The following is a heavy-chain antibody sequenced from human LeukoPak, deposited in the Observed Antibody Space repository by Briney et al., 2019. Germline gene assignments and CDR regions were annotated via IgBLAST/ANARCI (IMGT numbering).Heavy chain of an antibody. CDR2: ISAYNGNT. CDR1: GYTFTSYG. Sequence: ASVKVSCKASGYTFTSYGISWVRQAPGQGLEWMGWISAYNGNTNYAQKLQGRVTMTTDTSTSTAYMELRSLRSDDTAVYYCATRIAAAGTTDYWGQGTLVTVSS. D-gene: IGHD6-13*01. V-gene: IGHV1-18*01. CDR3: ATRIAAAGTTDY. J-gene: IGHJ4*02.